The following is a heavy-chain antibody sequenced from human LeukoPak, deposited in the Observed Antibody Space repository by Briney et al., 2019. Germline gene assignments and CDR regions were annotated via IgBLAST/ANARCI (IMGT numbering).Heavy chain of an antibody. J-gene: IGHJ6*02. CDR3: ARDFSQYGMDV. CDR2: INPSGGST. D-gene: IGHD3-3*01. V-gene: IGHV1-46*01. CDR1: GYTFTSYY. Sequence: ASVKVSCKASGYTFTSYYMHWVRQAPGQGLEWMGIINPSGGSTSYAQKFQGRVTMTTDTSTSTAYMELRSLRSDDTAVYYCARDFSQYGMDVWGQGTTVTVSS.